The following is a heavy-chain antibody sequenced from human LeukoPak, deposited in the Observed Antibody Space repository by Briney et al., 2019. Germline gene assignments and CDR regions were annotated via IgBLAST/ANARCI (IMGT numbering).Heavy chain of an antibody. D-gene: IGHD2-15*01. CDR3: ARGHCSGGICYDWYFDL. V-gene: IGHV1-2*02. J-gene: IGHJ2*01. Sequence: ASVKVSCKASGYTFTGYYMHWVRQAPGQGLEWMGWINPNSGGTNYAQKFQGRVTMTRDTSISTACMELSRLRSDDTANYYCARGHCSGGICYDWYFDLWGRGTLVTVSS. CDR1: GYTFTGYY. CDR2: INPNSGGT.